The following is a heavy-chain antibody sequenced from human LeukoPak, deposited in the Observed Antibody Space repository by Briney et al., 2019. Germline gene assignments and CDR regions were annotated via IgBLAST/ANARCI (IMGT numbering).Heavy chain of an antibody. CDR2: INPSGGST. Sequence: EASVKVSCKASGYTFTSYGISWVRQAPGQGLEWMGIINPSGGSTSYAQKFQGRVTMTRDTSISTVYMELNRLRSDDTGIYYCARKGVWNYVFVYWGQGSLVTVSS. CDR3: ARKGVWNYVFVY. CDR1: GYTFTSYG. J-gene: IGHJ4*02. V-gene: IGHV1-46*01. D-gene: IGHD1-7*01.